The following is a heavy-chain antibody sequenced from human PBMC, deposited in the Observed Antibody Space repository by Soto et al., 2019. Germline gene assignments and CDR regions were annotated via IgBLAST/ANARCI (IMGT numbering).Heavy chain of an antibody. J-gene: IGHJ5*02. CDR2: IIPILGIA. CDR1: GGTFSSYT. CDR3: ARDTSLIAVAGTTRWFDP. V-gene: IGHV1-69*04. Sequence: SVKVSCKASGGTFSSYTISWVRQAPGQGLEWMGRIIPILGIANYAQKFQGRVTITADKSTSTAYMELSSLRSEDTAVYYCARDTSLIAVAGTTRWFDPWGQGTLVTVSS. D-gene: IGHD6-19*01.